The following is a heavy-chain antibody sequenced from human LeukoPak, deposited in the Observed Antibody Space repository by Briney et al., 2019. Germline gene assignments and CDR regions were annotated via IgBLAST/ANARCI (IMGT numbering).Heavy chain of an antibody. D-gene: IGHD6-19*01. V-gene: IGHV4-34*01. CDR2: INHSGST. CDR1: GGSFSGYY. J-gene: IGHJ4*02. CDR3: ARDGSSGWYIIDY. Sequence: SETLSLTCAVYGGSFSGYYLSWIRQPPGKGLEWIGEINHSGSTNYNPSLKSRVTISVDTSKNQFSLKLSSVTAADTAVYYCARDGSSGWYIIDYWGQGTLVTVSS.